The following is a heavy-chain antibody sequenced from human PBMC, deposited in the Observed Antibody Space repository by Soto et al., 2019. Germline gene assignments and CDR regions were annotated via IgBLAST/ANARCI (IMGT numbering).Heavy chain of an antibody. V-gene: IGHV3-7*01. CDR1: GFTFSSYW. Sequence: GGSLRLSCAASGFTFSSYWMSWVRQAPGKGLEWVANIKQDGSQKYYVDSVKGRFTIPRDNAKNSVFLQMNSLRAEDTAVYYCARIGYSSSCFDYWGQGIPVTVSS. D-gene: IGHD6-6*01. CDR2: IKQDGSQK. J-gene: IGHJ4*02. CDR3: ARIGYSSSCFDY.